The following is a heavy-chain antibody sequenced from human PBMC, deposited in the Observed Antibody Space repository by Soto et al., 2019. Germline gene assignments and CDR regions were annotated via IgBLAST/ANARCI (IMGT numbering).Heavy chain of an antibody. J-gene: IGHJ5*02. CDR2: IYYSGST. CDR1: GGSFSSYY. CDR3: ARALHDYGDYVPSIWFDP. Sequence: PSETLSLTCAVYGGSFSSYYWSWIRQPPGKGLEWIGYIYYSGSTNYNPSLKSRVTISVDTSKNQFSLKLSSVTAADTAVYYCARALHDYGDYVPSIWFDPWGQGTLVTVSS. D-gene: IGHD4-17*01. V-gene: IGHV4-59*01.